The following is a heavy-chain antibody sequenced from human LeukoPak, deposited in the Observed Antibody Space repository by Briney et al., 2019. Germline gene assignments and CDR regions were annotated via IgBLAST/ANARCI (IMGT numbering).Heavy chain of an antibody. D-gene: IGHD5-24*01. CDR1: GFTVSSNY. CDR2: IYSGGST. V-gene: IGHV3-53*05. J-gene: IGHJ4*02. CDR3: AKEREMATRYYFDY. Sequence: GGSLRLSCAASGFTVSSNYMSWVRQDPGKGLEWVSVIYSGGSTYYADSVKGRFTISRDNSKNTLYLHMNSLRAEDTAVYYCAKEREMATRYYFDYWGQGTLVTVSS.